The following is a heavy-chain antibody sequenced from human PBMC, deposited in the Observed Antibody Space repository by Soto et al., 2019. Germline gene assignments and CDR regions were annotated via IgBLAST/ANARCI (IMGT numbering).Heavy chain of an antibody. CDR3: AKEVGATRGAY. V-gene: IGHV3-23*01. Sequence: EVQLLESGGGLEQPGGSLRLSCAASGFTFSTYPMSWVRQAPGKGLEWVSAITGSGSTTYYADSVQGRFTISRDNSKNTLSLQMNSLRAEDTAVYYCAKEVGATRGAYWGQGTLVTVSS. CDR1: GFTFSTYP. CDR2: ITGSGSTT. D-gene: IGHD1-26*01. J-gene: IGHJ4*02.